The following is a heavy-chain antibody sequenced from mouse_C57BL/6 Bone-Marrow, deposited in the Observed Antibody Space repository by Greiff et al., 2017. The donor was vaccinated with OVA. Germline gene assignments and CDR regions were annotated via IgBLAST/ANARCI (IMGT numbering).Heavy chain of an antibody. Sequence: VQLQQPGAELVKPGASVQMSCKASGYTFTSYWITWVKPRPGQGLEWIGGIYPGSGSTNYNEKFKSKATLTVDTSSSTAYMQLSSLTSEDSAVYYCARRTGTLHWYCDVWGTGTTVTVSS. CDR2: IYPGSGST. CDR3: ARRTGTLHWYCDV. V-gene: IGHV1-55*01. J-gene: IGHJ1*03. D-gene: IGHD4-1*01. CDR1: GYTFTSYW.